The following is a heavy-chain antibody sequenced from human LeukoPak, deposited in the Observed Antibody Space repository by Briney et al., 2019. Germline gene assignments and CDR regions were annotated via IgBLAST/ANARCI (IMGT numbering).Heavy chain of an antibody. CDR2: ISGSGGRT. Sequence: QPGGSLRLSCAASGFTFSSYAMTWVRQAPGKGLEGVSGISGSGGRTYYADSLKGRFTISRDNSENTLYLQMNSLRVEDTAVYYCAKSVVVVGATSAFDIWGQGTMVTVSS. V-gene: IGHV3-23*01. CDR3: AKSVVVVGATSAFDI. J-gene: IGHJ3*02. D-gene: IGHD2-15*01. CDR1: GFTFSSYA.